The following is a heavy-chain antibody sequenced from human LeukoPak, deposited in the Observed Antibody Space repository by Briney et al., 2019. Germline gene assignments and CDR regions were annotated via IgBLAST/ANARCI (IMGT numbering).Heavy chain of an antibody. CDR3: ARQYDSSGYPEFDY. V-gene: IGHV1-46*01. Sequence: ASVKVSCKASGGTFSSYAISWVRQAPGQGLEWMGIINPSGGSTSYAQKFQGRVTMTRDTSTSTVYMELSSLRSEDTAVYYCARQYDSSGYPEFDYWAREPWSPSP. CDR1: GGTFSSYA. D-gene: IGHD3-22*01. CDR2: INPSGGST. J-gene: IGHJ4*02.